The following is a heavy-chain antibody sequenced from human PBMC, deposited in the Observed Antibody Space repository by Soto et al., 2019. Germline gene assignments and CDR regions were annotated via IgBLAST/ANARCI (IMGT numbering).Heavy chain of an antibody. Sequence: VESLNISVKGSGGSFTSYWIGWVRQMPWKGLEGMWIIYPCDSYTRYSPSFQGQVTISADKSISTAYLQWSSLKASDTAMYYCARPASMTAGQSYYGMAVWGQGTTVTVSS. CDR3: ARPASMTAGQSYYGMAV. D-gene: IGHD2-21*02. J-gene: IGHJ6*02. CDR2: IYPCDSYT. CDR1: GGSFTSYW. V-gene: IGHV5-51*01.